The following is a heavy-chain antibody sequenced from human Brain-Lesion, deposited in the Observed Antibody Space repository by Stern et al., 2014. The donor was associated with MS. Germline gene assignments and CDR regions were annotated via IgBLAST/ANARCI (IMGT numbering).Heavy chain of an antibody. V-gene: IGHV1-24*01. J-gene: IGHJ4*02. Sequence: QMQLVQSGAEVKKPGASVKVSCKVSGYTLTELSMHWVRQAPRKGLEWMGCFDPEDGETIYAQKFQGRVTMTEDTSTDTAYMELSSLRSEDTAVYYCATLSPGAGGNYYRHFDYWGQGTLVTVSS. D-gene: IGHD1-26*01. CDR3: ATLSPGAGGNYYRHFDY. CDR1: GYTLTELS. CDR2: FDPEDGET.